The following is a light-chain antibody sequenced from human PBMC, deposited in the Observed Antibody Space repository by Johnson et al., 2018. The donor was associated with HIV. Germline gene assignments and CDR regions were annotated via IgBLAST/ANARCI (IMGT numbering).Light chain of an antibody. J-gene: IGLJ1*01. CDR3: GTWDSSLSAGGV. CDR2: DNN. V-gene: IGLV1-51*01. Sequence: QSVLTQPPSVSAAPGQKVTISCSGSSSNIGNNYVSWYQQLPGAAPKLLIYDNNKRPSGIPDRFSGSKSGTSATLGLTGLHNGDEADYYCGTWDSSLSAGGVFGTGTKVTVL. CDR1: SSNIGNNY.